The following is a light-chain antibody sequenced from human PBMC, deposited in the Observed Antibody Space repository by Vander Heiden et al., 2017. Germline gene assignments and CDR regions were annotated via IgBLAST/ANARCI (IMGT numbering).Light chain of an antibody. J-gene: IGLJ2*01. V-gene: IGLV2-11*01. CDR2: DVS. CDR3: CSYAGSYTFI. CDR1: SSDVGAYNY. Sequence: QSALTQPRSLSGSPGQSVTISCTGTSSDVGAYNYVSWYQQHPGKAPKLMIYDVSKRPSGVPDRFSGSKSGNTASLTISGLQAEDEADYYCCSYAGSYTFIFGGGTKLTVL.